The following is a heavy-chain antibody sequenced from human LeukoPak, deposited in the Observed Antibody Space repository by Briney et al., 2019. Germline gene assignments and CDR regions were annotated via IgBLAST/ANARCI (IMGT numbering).Heavy chain of an antibody. J-gene: IGHJ4*02. Sequence: ASVKVSCKASGYTFTSYGISWVRQAPGQGLEWMGWISAYNGNTNYAQKLQGRVTMTTDTSISTAYMELSRLRFDDTALYYCARVLYSSSWYWGYWGQGTLVTVSS. CDR2: ISAYNGNT. D-gene: IGHD6-13*01. CDR3: ARVLYSSSWYWGY. CDR1: GYTFTSYG. V-gene: IGHV1-18*01.